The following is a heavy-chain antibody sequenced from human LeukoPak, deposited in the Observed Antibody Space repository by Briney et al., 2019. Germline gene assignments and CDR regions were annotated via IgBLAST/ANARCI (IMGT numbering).Heavy chain of an antibody. CDR1: KFTFSYYS. CDR2: ISSSSSSI. V-gene: IGHV3-21*01. CDR3: ALTGTPGY. J-gene: IGHJ4*02. Sequence: GGSLRLACAASKFTFSYYSMNWVRQAPGKGLEWVSSISSSSSSIYYADSVKGRFTISRDNAKNSLYLQMNSLRAEDTAVYYCALTGTPGYWGQGTLVTVSS. D-gene: IGHD1-20*01.